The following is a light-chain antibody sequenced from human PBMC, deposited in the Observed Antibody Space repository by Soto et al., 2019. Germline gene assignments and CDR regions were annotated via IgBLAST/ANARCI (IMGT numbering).Light chain of an antibody. CDR2: TAS. V-gene: IGKV1-39*01. J-gene: IGKJ4*01. Sequence: IQMTQSPSSLSASVGDSITLTCRASQSISTSLNWYQQRPGKAPNLLIYTASSLFTGVPSRFSGSGSGKDFTLTITSLQPEDFETYYCQKSFSPPPTFGGGPRVETK. CDR3: QKSFSPPPT. CDR1: QSISTS.